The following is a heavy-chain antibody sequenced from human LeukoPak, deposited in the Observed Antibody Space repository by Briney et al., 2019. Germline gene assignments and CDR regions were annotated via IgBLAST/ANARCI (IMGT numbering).Heavy chain of an antibody. CDR2: IYYSGST. D-gene: IGHD6-13*01. CDR1: GGSISRGDYY. Sequence: PSETLSLTCTVSGGSISRGDYYWSWIRQPPGKVVEWIGYIYYSGSTYYNPSLKSRVTISVDTSKNQFSLKLSSVTAADTAVYYCARDRGYSSSWYLDYWGQGTLVTVSS. CDR3: ARDRGYSSSWYLDY. J-gene: IGHJ4*02. V-gene: IGHV4-30-4*01.